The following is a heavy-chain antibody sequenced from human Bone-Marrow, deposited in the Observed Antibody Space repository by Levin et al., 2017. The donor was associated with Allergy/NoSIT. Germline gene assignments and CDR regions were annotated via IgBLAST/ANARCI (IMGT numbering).Heavy chain of an antibody. V-gene: IGHV3-21*01. CDR3: ARPYSSDWEADAFDL. D-gene: IGHD6-19*01. Sequence: KTGGSLRLSCVASEFTFRVYSMNWVRQAPGKGLEWISSISSRGDSLYYGDAVKGRFTISRDNAKNSVYLQMNSLRVEDTAVYFCARPYSSDWEADAFDLWGQGTMVTVSS. CDR1: EFTFRVYS. J-gene: IGHJ3*01. CDR2: ISSRGDSL.